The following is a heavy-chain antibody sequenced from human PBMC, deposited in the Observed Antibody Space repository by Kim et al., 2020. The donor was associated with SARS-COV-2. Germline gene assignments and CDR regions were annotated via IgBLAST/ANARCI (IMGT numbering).Heavy chain of an antibody. CDR3: ARLPGWYCSSTSCYSLPVGWYFDY. Sequence: GESLKISCKGSGYSFTSYWIGWVRQMPGKGLEWMGIIYPGDSDTRYSPSFQGQVTISADKSISTAYLQWSSLKASDTAMYYCARLPGWYCSSTSCYSLPVGWYFDYWGQGTLVTVSS. V-gene: IGHV5-51*01. D-gene: IGHD2-2*02. CDR2: IYPGDSDT. CDR1: GYSFTSYW. J-gene: IGHJ4*02.